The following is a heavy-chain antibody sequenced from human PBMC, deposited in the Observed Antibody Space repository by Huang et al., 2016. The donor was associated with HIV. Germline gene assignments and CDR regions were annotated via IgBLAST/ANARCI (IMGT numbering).Heavy chain of an antibody. D-gene: IGHD1-7*01. CDR2: ISGSSSYI. V-gene: IGHV3-21*01. Sequence: EVQLVESGGGLVKPGGSLRLSCAASGFTFSDYSMSWVRQAPGKGLQGVSNISGSSSYIYYVDSVKGRFAISRDNAKNLLFLQMNSLRAEDTAVYYCARRYNWNYVAHGFDIWGQGTMVTVSS. CDR1: GFTFSDYS. CDR3: ARRYNWNYVAHGFDI. J-gene: IGHJ3*02.